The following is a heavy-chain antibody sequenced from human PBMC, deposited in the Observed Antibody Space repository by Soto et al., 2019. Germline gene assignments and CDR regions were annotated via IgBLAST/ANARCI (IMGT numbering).Heavy chain of an antibody. CDR2: IFHSGST. J-gene: IGHJ4*02. Sequence: PSETLSLTCAVSGDSISSSNWWSWVRQPPGKGLEWIGEIFHSGSTNYNPSLKSRVTISVDKSKNQFSLKLSSVTAAGTAVYYCATFSMSGGSGSYYADHWGQGTLVTVSS. CDR3: ATFSMSGGSGSYYADH. D-gene: IGHD3-10*01. V-gene: IGHV4-4*02. CDR1: GDSISSSNW.